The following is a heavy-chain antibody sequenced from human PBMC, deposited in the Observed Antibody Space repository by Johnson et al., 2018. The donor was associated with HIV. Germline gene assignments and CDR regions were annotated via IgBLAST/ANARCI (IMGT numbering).Heavy chain of an antibody. Sequence: QVQLVESGGGLVKPGGSLRLSCAASGFTFSSYCMHWVRQAPGKGLEWVAVISYDGSNKYYADSEKGRFTISRDNSKNTKNLQMNSLRAEDTNVYYCATPQEGYSAFDIWGQGTMVTVSS. CDR2: ISYDGSNK. J-gene: IGHJ3*02. CDR3: ATPQEGYSAFDI. D-gene: IGHD2-15*01. V-gene: IGHV3-30*03. CDR1: GFTFSSYC.